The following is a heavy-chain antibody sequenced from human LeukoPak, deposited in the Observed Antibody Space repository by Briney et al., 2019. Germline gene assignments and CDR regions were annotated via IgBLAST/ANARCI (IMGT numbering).Heavy chain of an antibody. CDR3: ARDRESSSWFDY. Sequence: PGGSLRLSCTASGFTFSIYAMSWVRQAPGKGLEWVSSISSSSSYIYYADSVKGRFTISRDNAKNSLYLQMNTLRAEDTAVYYCARDRESSSWFDYWGQGTLVTVSS. V-gene: IGHV3-21*01. J-gene: IGHJ4*02. D-gene: IGHD6-13*01. CDR2: ISSSSSYI. CDR1: GFTFSIYA.